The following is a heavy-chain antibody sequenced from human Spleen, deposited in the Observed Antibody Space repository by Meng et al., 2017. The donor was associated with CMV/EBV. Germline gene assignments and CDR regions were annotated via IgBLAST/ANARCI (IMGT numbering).Heavy chain of an antibody. V-gene: IGHV3-23*01. CDR2: VSGSGANT. CDR3: VKHRSIISSYFDW. Sequence: GGSLRLSCEVSGFTFKNHAMTWVRQTQGKGLEWVSAVSGSGANTYYTDSVKGRFIISRDNSRSTLFLEMDGLRAEDTAIYFCVKHRSIISSYFDWWGQGTRVTVSS. J-gene: IGHJ4*02. CDR1: GFTFKNHA. D-gene: IGHD6-6*01.